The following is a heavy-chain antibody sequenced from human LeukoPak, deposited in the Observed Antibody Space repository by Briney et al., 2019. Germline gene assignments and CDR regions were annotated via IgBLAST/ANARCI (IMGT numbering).Heavy chain of an antibody. Sequence: ASVKVSCKASGYTLTGYYMHWVRQAPGQGLEWMGWINPNSGGTNYAQKFQGRVTMTRDTSISTAYMELSRLRSDDTAVYYCARDGRIQLWTPTNWFDPWGQGTLVTVSS. CDR3: ARDGRIQLWTPTNWFDP. CDR1: GYTLTGYY. D-gene: IGHD5-18*01. J-gene: IGHJ5*02. V-gene: IGHV1-2*02. CDR2: INPNSGGT.